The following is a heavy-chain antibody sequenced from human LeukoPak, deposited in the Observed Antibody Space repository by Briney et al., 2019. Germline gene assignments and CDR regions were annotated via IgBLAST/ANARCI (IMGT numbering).Heavy chain of an antibody. V-gene: IGHV3-21*01. CDR1: GFTLSNYS. D-gene: IGHD1-7*01. J-gene: IGHJ6*02. CDR2: ISSSSSYI. CDR3: AREGTTDYYYGMDV. Sequence: GGSLRLSCAASGFTLSNYSMNWVRQAPGKGLEWVSSISSSSSYIYYADSLKGRFTISRDNAKNSLYLQMNSLRAEDTAVYYCAREGTTDYYYGMDVWGQGTTVTVSS.